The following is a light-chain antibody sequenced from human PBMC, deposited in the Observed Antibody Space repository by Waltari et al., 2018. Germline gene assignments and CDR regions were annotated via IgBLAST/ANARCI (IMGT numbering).Light chain of an antibody. Sequence: DIQMTQSPSSLSASVGDRVTITCRASQTISTHLNWYQQKPGKAPKLLIYAASSLQSGVPSRFSGSGSGTDFTLTISSLQPEDFATYYCQQSHSTPWTFGQGTKVEIK. V-gene: IGKV1-39*01. CDR2: AAS. CDR1: QTISTH. CDR3: QQSHSTPWT. J-gene: IGKJ1*01.